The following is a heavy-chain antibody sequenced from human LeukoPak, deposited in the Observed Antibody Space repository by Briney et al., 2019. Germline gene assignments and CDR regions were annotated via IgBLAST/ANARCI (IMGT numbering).Heavy chain of an antibody. CDR1: GYTFTSYD. D-gene: IGHD3-10*01. V-gene: IGHV1-8*01. J-gene: IGHJ5*02. Sequence: GASVKVSCKASGYTFTSYDINWVRQATGQGLEWMGWMNPNSGNTGYAQKFQGRVTMTRNTSISTAYMALSSLRSEDTAVYYCARGEPEILWFGELSPFDPWGQGTLVTVSS. CDR3: ARGEPEILWFGELSPFDP. CDR2: MNPNSGNT.